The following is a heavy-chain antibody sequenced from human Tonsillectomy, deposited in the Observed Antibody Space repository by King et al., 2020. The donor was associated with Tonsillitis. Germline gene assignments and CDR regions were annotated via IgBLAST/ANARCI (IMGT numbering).Heavy chain of an antibody. CDR2: IKSKSDGETT. CDR1: GFTFSYAW. J-gene: IGHJ5*02. CDR3: TTTIPYDGSGSYYRDNWFDP. V-gene: IGHV3-15*01. D-gene: IGHD3-10*01. Sequence: VQLVESGGRLVKPGGSLRLSCAASGFTFSYAWMSWVRQAPGKGLEWVGRIKSKSDGETTDYAAPVKGRFTISRDDSKNTLYLQMNSLKTEDTAVYYCTTTIPYDGSGSYYRDNWFDPWGQGTLVTVSS.